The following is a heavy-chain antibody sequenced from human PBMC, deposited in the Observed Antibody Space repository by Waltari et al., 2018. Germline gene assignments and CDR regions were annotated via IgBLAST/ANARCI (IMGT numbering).Heavy chain of an antibody. D-gene: IGHD6-6*01. CDR3: ARGEYSLTY. CDR2: IRSSSDTI. V-gene: IGHV3-48*04. Sequence: EVQLVESGGGWLQRGGSLRLSCGAPGCTSSSYSRNWVRQAPGKGLEWISYIRSSSDTIYYADSVKGRFTISRDNAKNSLYLQMNSLRVEDTAVYYCARGEYSLTYWGQGTLVTVPS. CDR1: GCTSSSYS. J-gene: IGHJ4*02.